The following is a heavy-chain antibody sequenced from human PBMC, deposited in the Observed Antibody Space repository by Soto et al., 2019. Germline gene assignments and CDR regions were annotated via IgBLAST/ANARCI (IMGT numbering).Heavy chain of an antibody. Sequence: GGSLRLSCAASGFTFSSYAMSWVRQAPGKGLEWVSAISGSGGSTYYADSVKGRFTISRDNSKNTLYLQMNSLRAEDTAVYYCANFIVMATIAADYWGQGTLVTVSS. V-gene: IGHV3-23*01. J-gene: IGHJ4*02. D-gene: IGHD2-21*01. CDR3: ANFIVMATIAADY. CDR2: ISGSGGST. CDR1: GFTFSSYA.